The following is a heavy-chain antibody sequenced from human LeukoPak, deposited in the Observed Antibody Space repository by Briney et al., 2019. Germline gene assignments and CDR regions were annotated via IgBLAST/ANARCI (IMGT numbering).Heavy chain of an antibody. J-gene: IGHJ3*02. D-gene: IGHD2-15*01. CDR1: GFTFDDYA. CDR3: EKGGRLPRDAFDI. Sequence: GRSLRLSCAASGFTFDDYAMHWVRQAPGKGLEWVSGISWNSGSIGYADSVKGRFTISRDNAKNSLYLQMNSLRAEDMALYYCEKGGRLPRDAFDIWGQGTMVTVSS. V-gene: IGHV3-9*03. CDR2: ISWNSGSI.